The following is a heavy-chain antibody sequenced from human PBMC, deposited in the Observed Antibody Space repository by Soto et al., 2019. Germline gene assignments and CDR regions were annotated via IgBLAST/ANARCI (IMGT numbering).Heavy chain of an antibody. J-gene: IGHJ4*02. CDR3: ARAEHYDFCSGFLRYFDY. CDR1: GGTFSSYT. D-gene: IGHD3-3*01. CDR2: IIPILGIA. Sequence: SVKVSCKASGGTFSSYTISWVRQAPGQGLEWMGRIIPILGIANYAQKFQGRVTITADKSTSTACMELSSLRSEDTAVYYCARAEHYDFCSGFLRYFDYWGQGTLVTV. V-gene: IGHV1-69*02.